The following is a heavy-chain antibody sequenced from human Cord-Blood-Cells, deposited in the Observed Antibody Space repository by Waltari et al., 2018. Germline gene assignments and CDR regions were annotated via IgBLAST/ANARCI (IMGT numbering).Heavy chain of an antibody. CDR3: ATFAYCGGDCYIFDY. D-gene: IGHD2-21*01. CDR2: IYYSGRT. V-gene: IGHV4-39*01. J-gene: IGHJ4*02. CDR1: GCSISSSSYY. Sequence: QLQLQESGPGLVKPSETLSLTCTVSGCSISSSSYYWGWIRQPPGKGLAWIGSIYYSGRTYDNPALKSRVTISVDTSKNQFSLKLSSVTAADTAVYYGATFAYCGGDCYIFDYWGQGTLVTVSS.